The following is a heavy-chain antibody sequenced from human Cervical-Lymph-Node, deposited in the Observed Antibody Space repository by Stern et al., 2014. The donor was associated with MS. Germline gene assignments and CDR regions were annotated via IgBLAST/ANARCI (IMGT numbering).Heavy chain of an antibody. CDR2: IYHSGST. Sequence: QVQLQESGPGLVKPSGTLSLTCAVSGGSISSSNWWRWVRQPPGKGLEWIGEIYHSGSTNYNPSLKSRVTISVDKSKNQFPLKLSSLTAADTAVYYCAREGYSSSYDAFDIWGQGTMVTVSS. CDR1: GGSISSSNW. V-gene: IGHV4-4*02. CDR3: AREGYSSSYDAFDI. D-gene: IGHD6-6*01. J-gene: IGHJ3*02.